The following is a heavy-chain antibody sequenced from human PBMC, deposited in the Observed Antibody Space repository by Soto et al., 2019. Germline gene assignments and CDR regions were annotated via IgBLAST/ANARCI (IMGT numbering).Heavy chain of an antibody. CDR3: AVSRDGYSMDV. D-gene: IGHD2-2*01. J-gene: IGHJ6*02. CDR2: IYYSGST. V-gene: IGHV4-31*03. Sequence: TLSLTCTVSGGSISSGGYYWSWIRQHPGKGLEWIGYIYYSGSTYYNPSLKSRVTISVDTSKGQFSLKLSSVTAADTAVYYCAVSRDGYSMDVWGQGTTVTVSS. CDR1: GGSISSGGYY.